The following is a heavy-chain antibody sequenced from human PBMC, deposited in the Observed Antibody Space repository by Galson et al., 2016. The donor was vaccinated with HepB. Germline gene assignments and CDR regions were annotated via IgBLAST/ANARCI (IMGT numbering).Heavy chain of an antibody. V-gene: IGHV3-30*03. CDR3: ERDPSHIAGGGRGDY. Sequence: SLRLSCAASGFTFSGYDMHWVRQAPGKGLEWVALISYDGRNKNYVDSVKGRFTVSRDNSKNTLYLQMNSLTAEDTAVYYCERDPSHIAGGGRGDYWGQGTLVTVSS. CDR2: ISYDGRNK. D-gene: IGHD6-13*01. J-gene: IGHJ4*02. CDR1: GFTFSGYD.